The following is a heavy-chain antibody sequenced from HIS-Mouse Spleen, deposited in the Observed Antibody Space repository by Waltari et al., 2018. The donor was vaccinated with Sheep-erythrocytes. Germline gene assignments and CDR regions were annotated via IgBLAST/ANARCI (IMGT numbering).Heavy chain of an antibody. CDR1: GFTFSSYD. Sequence: EVQLVESGGGLVQPGGSLRLSCAASGFTFSSYDMHWVRQAKGKGLEWVSAIGTAGDTYYPGSVKGRFTISRENAKNSLYLQMNSLRAGDTAVYYCARTSSWYWYFDLWGRGTLVTVSS. CDR3: ARTSSWYWYFDL. J-gene: IGHJ2*01. D-gene: IGHD6-13*01. V-gene: IGHV3-13*01. CDR2: IGTAGDT.